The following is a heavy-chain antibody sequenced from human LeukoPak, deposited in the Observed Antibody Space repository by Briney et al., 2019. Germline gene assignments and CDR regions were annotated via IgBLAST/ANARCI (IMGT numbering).Heavy chain of an antibody. Sequence: GGSLRLPCVASGFTFSNYAIHWVRRPPGKGLEWVAVMSTDGSLQYYANSVKGRFTISRDNYKSTLFLQMNSLSAADTAVYYCGRQVAPGQWLVNLWGQGTLVTVSS. CDR1: GFTFSNYA. CDR2: MSTDGSLQ. D-gene: IGHD6-19*01. CDR3: GRQVAPGQWLVNL. J-gene: IGHJ5*02. V-gene: IGHV3-30*01.